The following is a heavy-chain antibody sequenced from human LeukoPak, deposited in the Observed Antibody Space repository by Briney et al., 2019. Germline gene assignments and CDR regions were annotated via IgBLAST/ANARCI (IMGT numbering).Heavy chain of an antibody. CDR2: IYDSGST. J-gene: IGHJ4*02. D-gene: IGHD4-17*01. CDR3: ARGPSPTTFDY. CDR1: GGSISSGGYC. V-gene: IGHV4-30-2*01. Sequence: SQTLSLTCAVSGGSISSGGYCWGWIRQPPGKGLEWVGYIYDSGSTYYTPSLKSRVTISVDTSQNQFSLKLSSVTAADTAVYYCARGPSPTTFDYWGQGTLVTVSS.